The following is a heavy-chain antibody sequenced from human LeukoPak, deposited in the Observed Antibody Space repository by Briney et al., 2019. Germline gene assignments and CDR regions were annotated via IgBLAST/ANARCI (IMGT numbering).Heavy chain of an antibody. V-gene: IGHV3-23*01. J-gene: IGHJ4*02. Sequence: GGSLRLSCAASGFTFSSHVMSWVRQAPGKGLEWVSVISSSGGSTYYADSVKGRFTISRDNSKNTLYLQMNSLRADDTAVYYCAKAYSSNWYGFDYWGQGTLVTVPS. D-gene: IGHD6-13*01. CDR2: ISSSGGST. CDR1: GFTFSSHV. CDR3: AKAYSSNWYGFDY.